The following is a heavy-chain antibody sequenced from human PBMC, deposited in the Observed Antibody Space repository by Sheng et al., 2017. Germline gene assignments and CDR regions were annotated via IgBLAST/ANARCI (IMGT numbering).Heavy chain of an antibody. CDR3: AREVNSSGWYWGGWFDP. V-gene: IGHV1-69*05. Sequence: QVQLVQSGAEVKKPGSSVKVSCKASGGTFSSYAISWVRQAPGQGLEWMGGIIPIFGTANYAQKFQGRVTITTDESTSTAYMELSSLRSEDTAVYYCAREVNSSGWYWGGWFDPLGPGNPGHRLL. CDR2: IIPIFGTA. J-gene: IGHJ5*02. D-gene: IGHD6-19*01. CDR1: GGTFSSYA.